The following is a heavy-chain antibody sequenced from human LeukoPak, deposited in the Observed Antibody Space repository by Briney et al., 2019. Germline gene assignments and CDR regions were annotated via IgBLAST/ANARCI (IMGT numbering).Heavy chain of an antibody. V-gene: IGHV3-21*01. CDR2: ISSSSTYI. CDR3: ARDSHDILTEELPD. Sequence: GGSLRLSCAASGFTFSSSTTTWVRQSPGKGLEWVSSISSSSTYIYYADSVKGRFIISRDNAKNSLYLQMNSLRAEDTAVFYCARDSHDILTEELPDWGQGTLVTVSS. CDR1: GFTFSSST. D-gene: IGHD3-9*01. J-gene: IGHJ4*02.